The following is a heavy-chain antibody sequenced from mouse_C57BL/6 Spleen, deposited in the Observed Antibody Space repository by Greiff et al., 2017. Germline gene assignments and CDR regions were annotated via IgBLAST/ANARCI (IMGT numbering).Heavy chain of an antibody. Sequence: VQLQQSGAELVKPGASVKMSCKASGYTFTSYWITWVKQRPGQGLEWIGDIYPGSGSTNYNEKFKSKATLTVDTSSSTAYMQLSSLTSEDSAVYYCARWELRATWFAYWGQGTLVTVSA. CDR2: IYPGSGST. D-gene: IGHD3-3*01. CDR3: ARWELRATWFAY. J-gene: IGHJ3*01. CDR1: GYTFTSYW. V-gene: IGHV1-55*01.